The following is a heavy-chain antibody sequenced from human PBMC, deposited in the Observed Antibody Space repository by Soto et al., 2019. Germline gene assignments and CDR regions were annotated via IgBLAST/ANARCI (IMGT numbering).Heavy chain of an antibody. CDR3: ARYVEMATIKDYFDY. D-gene: IGHD5-12*01. CDR1: GYSFTSYW. CDR2: IYPGDSDT. J-gene: IGHJ4*02. Sequence: PGESLKISCKGSGYSFTSYWIGWVRQMPGKGLEWMGIIYPGDSDTRYSPSFQVQVTISADKSISTAYLQWSSLKASDTAMYYCARYVEMATIKDYFDYWGQGTLVTVSS. V-gene: IGHV5-51*01.